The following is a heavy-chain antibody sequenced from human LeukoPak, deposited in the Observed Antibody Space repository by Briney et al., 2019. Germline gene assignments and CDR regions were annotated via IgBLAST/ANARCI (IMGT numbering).Heavy chain of an antibody. CDR1: GFTFSSYA. V-gene: IGHV3-23*01. Sequence: GGSLRLSCAASGFTFSSYAMSWVRQAPGKGREWVSAISGSGGSTYYADSVKGRFTISRDNSKNTLYLQMNSLRAEDTAVYYCAKDITMIVVALFDYWGQGTLVTVSS. CDR2: ISGSGGST. CDR3: AKDITMIVVALFDY. D-gene: IGHD3-22*01. J-gene: IGHJ4*02.